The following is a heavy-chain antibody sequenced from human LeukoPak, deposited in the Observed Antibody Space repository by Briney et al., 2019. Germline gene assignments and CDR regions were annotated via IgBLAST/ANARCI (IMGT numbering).Heavy chain of an antibody. D-gene: IGHD1/OR15-1a*01. CDR1: GFTFSSYW. CDR3: LVTTRTRAFYS. J-gene: IGHJ4*02. Sequence: GXALRLSCAASGFTFSSYWMSGVRQAPGKGREGVANIMPDGSLLHYVASLQAPFTTSTAHPKSSLYLQMTSLRAEHTALYYCLVTTRTRAFYSCGPGTLLTVSS. V-gene: IGHV3-7*01. CDR2: IMPDGSLL.